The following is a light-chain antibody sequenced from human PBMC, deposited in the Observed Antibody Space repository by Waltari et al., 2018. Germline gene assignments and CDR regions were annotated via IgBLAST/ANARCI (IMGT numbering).Light chain of an antibody. J-gene: IGKJ1*01. V-gene: IGKV1-12*01. CDR3: QQANSFPRT. CDR2: AAS. Sequence: DIQMTQPPSSVSASVGDRVTFPCRASQGISNWLAWYQQKPGKAPKLLIYAASSLQSGVPSRFSGSGSGTDFTLTISSLQPEDFATYYCQQANSFPRTFGQGTKVEIK. CDR1: QGISNW.